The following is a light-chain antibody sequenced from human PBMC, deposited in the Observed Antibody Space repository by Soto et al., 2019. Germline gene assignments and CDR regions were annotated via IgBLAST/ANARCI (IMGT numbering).Light chain of an antibody. CDR3: QQFYRAPIT. Sequence: QMTQSPSSLSASVGDKVTITCRASQTIRSYVNWYQQKPGEAPNLLSDGDSTLQTWVPSRGSGSGSGTDCTLTIRSLQPEDFATYYCQQFYRAPITFGQGTRLEIK. J-gene: IGKJ5*01. CDR2: GDS. V-gene: IGKV1-39*01. CDR1: QTIRSY.